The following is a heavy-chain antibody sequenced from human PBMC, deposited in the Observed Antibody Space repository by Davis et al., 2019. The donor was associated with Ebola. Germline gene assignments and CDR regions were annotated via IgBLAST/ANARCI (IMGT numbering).Heavy chain of an antibody. J-gene: IGHJ6*02. CDR2: IWYDGSNK. V-gene: IGHV3-33*08. CDR1: GFTFSSYG. Sequence: GESLKISCAASGFTFSSYGMHWVRQAPCKGLEWVAVIWYDGSNKYYADSVKGRFTISRDNSKNTLYLQMNSLRAEDTAVYYCARSATVSTYYYYGMDVWGQGTTVTVSS. D-gene: IGHD4-11*01. CDR3: ARSATVSTYYYYGMDV.